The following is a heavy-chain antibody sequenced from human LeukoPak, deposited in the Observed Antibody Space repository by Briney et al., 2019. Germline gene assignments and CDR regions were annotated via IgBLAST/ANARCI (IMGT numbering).Heavy chain of an antibody. V-gene: IGHV3-21*01. CDR2: ISSSSSYI. J-gene: IGHJ5*02. Sequence: TGGSLRLSCAASGFTFSSYSMNWVRQAPGKGLEWVSSISSSSSYIYYADSVKGRFTISRDNAKNSLHLQMNSLRAEDTAVYYCARVAYGDYGANWFDPWGQGTLVTVSS. D-gene: IGHD4-17*01. CDR3: ARVAYGDYGANWFDP. CDR1: GFTFSSYS.